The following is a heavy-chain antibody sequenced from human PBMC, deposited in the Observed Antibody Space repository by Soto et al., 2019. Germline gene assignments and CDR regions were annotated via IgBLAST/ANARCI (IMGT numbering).Heavy chain of an antibody. D-gene: IGHD2-2*01. CDR1: GYTFTSYG. V-gene: IGHV1-18*04. J-gene: IGHJ5*02. CDR3: ARDKYCSSTSCYNWFDP. Sequence: GASVKVSCKASGYTFTSYGISWVRQAPGQGLEWMGWISAYNGNTNYAQKLQGRVTMTTDTSVSTAYMELRSLRSDDTAVYYCARDKYCSSTSCYNWFDPWGQGTLVTVSS. CDR2: ISAYNGNT.